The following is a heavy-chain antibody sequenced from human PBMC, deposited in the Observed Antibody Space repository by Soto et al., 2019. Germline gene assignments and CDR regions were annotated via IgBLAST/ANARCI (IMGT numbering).Heavy chain of an antibody. CDR1: GFTFSSYG. Sequence: GGSLRLSCAASGFTFSSYGMHWVRQAPGKGLEWVAVISYDGSNKYYADSVKGRFTISRDNSKNTLYLQMNSLRAEDTAVYYCAKGSDDSSGYYFDYWGQGTLVTVSS. CDR3: AKGSDDSSGYYFDY. D-gene: IGHD3-22*01. V-gene: IGHV3-30*18. CDR2: ISYDGSNK. J-gene: IGHJ4*02.